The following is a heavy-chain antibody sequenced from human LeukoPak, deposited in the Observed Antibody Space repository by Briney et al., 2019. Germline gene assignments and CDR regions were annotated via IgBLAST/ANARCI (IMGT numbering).Heavy chain of an antibody. Sequence: SETLSLTCSVSGDSISSDYWSWIRQPPGKGLEWLGYIYWSGSTNYNPSLKSRVTISVDTSKKQFSLKLTSVTAADTAICYCARRIVGGFDPWGQGILVTVSS. CDR2: IYWSGST. CDR3: ARRIVGGFDP. D-gene: IGHD1-26*01. J-gene: IGHJ5*02. CDR1: GDSISSDY. V-gene: IGHV4-59*08.